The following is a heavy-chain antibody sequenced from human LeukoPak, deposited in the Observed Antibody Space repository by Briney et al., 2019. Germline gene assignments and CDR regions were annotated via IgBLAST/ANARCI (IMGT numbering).Heavy chain of an antibody. Sequence: SQTLSLTCTVSGGSISSGGYYWSWIRQHPGKGLEWIGYIYYSGSTYYNPSLKRRVTISVDTSKNQFALKLRSVTAADTAVYYCAKLEMATMGGYYFDYWGQGTLVTVSS. CDR3: AKLEMATMGGYYFDY. J-gene: IGHJ4*02. CDR1: GGSISSGGYY. D-gene: IGHD5-24*01. V-gene: IGHV4-31*03. CDR2: IYYSGST.